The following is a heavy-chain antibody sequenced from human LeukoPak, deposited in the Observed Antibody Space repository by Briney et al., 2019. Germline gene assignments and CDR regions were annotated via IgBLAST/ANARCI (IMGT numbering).Heavy chain of an antibody. CDR3: AKEYYDILTGYWALFDY. V-gene: IGHV3-23*01. D-gene: IGHD3-9*01. CDR2: ISGSGGST. Sequence: GGSLRLSCAASGFTFSSYGMSWVRQAPGKGLEWVSAISGSGGSTYYADSVKGRFTISRDNSENTLYLQMNSLRAEDTAVYYCAKEYYDILTGYWALFDYWGQGTLVTVSS. CDR1: GFTFSSYG. J-gene: IGHJ4*02.